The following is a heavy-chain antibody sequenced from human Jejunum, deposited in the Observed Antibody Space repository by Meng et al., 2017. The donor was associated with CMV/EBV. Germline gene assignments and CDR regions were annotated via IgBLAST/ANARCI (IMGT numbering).Heavy chain of an antibody. CDR3: VKDLFYSFDY. Sequence: VGYGGGGVATGGSLGLFCAAVGFTFRSSAMHWVRQFPGKGLEWVSFIAHDRSTKTYTDSVKGRFTISRDDSKNTVYLEMNSLRVEDTGVDYCVKDLFYSFDYWGQRSLVTVSS. D-gene: IGHD4-11*01. CDR2: IAHDRSTK. J-gene: IGHJ4*02. V-gene: IGHV3-30*02. CDR1: GFTFRSSA.